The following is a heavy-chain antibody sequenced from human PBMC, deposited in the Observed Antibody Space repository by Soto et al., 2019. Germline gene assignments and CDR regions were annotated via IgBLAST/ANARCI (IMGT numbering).Heavy chain of an antibody. CDR3: ARGGDGFDL. V-gene: IGHV4-31*03. J-gene: IGHJ3*01. CDR2: IYHSGST. CDR1: GDSLTIGGHY. Sequence: QVRLQESGPGLVRPSQTLSLTCSVSGDSLTIGGHYWTWIRQHPGKGLEWIGYIYHSGSTYYSPSLKSRVTISVDTSENPFSLKLTSMTAADTAVYYCARGGDGFDLWGQGKMVTVSS.